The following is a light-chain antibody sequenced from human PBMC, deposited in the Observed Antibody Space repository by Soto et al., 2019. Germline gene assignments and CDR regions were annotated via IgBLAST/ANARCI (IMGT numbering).Light chain of an antibody. J-gene: IGKJ1*01. CDR3: QQYNNWLGA. V-gene: IGKV3-15*01. CDR2: GAS. CDR1: ESVSSN. Sequence: EIVMTQSPATLSVSPGERATLSCGASESVSSNLAWYQQKPGQTPRLLIYGASTRATGVPARFSGSGSGTEFTPTISSLQSEDSAVYYCQQYNNWLGAFGQGTQVEIK.